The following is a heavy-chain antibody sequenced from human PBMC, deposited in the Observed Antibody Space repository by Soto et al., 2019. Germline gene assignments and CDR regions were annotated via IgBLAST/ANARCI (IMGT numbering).Heavy chain of an antibody. D-gene: IGHD3-3*01. CDR3: ARVARITISGVVAHYYYYMDV. J-gene: IGHJ6*03. CDR2: MNPNSGNT. Sequence: ASVKVSCKASGYTFTSYDINWVRQATGQGLEWMGWMNPNSGNTGYAQKFQGRVTMTRNTSISTAYMELSSLRSEDTAVYYCARVARITISGVVAHYYYYMDVWGKGTTVTVSS. CDR1: GYTFTSYD. V-gene: IGHV1-8*01.